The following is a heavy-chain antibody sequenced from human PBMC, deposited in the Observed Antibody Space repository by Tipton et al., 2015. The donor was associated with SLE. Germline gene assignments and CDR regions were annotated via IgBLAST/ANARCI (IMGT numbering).Heavy chain of an antibody. D-gene: IGHD6-13*01. CDR3: ARVSAAGTPDAFDI. CDR2: IYYSGST. Sequence: TLSLTCTVSGGSISSGGYYWSWVRQHPGKGLEWIGYIYYSGSTNYNPSLKSRVTISVDTSKNQFSLKLSSVTAADTAVYYCARVSAAGTPDAFDIWGQGTMVTVSS. V-gene: IGHV4-61*08. CDR1: GGSISSGGYY. J-gene: IGHJ3*02.